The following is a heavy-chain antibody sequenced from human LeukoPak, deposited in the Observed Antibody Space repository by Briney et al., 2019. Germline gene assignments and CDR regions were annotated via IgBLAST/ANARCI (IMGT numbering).Heavy chain of an antibody. CDR1: GGSFSGYY. D-gene: IGHD3-22*01. CDR2: INHSGST. V-gene: IGHV4-34*01. J-gene: IGHJ6*03. Sequence: SETLSLTCAVYGGSFSGYYWSWIRQPPGKGLEWIGEINHSGSTNYNPSLKSRVTISVDTSKNQFSLKLSSVTAADTAVYYCARTYDSPGYYSPDYYYMDVWGKGTTVTISS. CDR3: ARTYDSPGYYSPDYYYMDV.